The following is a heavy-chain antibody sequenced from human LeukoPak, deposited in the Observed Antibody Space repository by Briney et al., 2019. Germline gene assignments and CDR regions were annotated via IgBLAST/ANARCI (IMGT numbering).Heavy chain of an antibody. J-gene: IGHJ4*02. CDR2: IKQDGSEK. D-gene: IGHD6-6*01. CDR3: AKGSRASRPYYFDY. Sequence: GGSLRLSCAVSGFTFSSYWMSWVRQAPGKGLEWVANIKQDGSEKYYVDSVRGRFTISRDNAKSSLYLQMNSLRAEDTAVYYCAKGSRASRPYYFDYWGQGTLVTVSS. V-gene: IGHV3-7*01. CDR1: GFTFSSYW.